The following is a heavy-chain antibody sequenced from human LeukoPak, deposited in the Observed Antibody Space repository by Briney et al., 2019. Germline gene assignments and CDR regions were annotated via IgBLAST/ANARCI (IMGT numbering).Heavy chain of an antibody. CDR3: ASGVVWFGESPFDY. V-gene: IGHV4-59*08. CDR2: IYYSGST. Sequence: SETLSLTCTVSGGSISSYYWSWIRQPPGKGLEWIGYIYYSGSTNYNPSLKSRVTISVYTSKNQFSLKLSSVTAADTAVYYCASGVVWFGESPFDYWGQGTLVTVSS. CDR1: GGSISSYY. J-gene: IGHJ4*02. D-gene: IGHD3-10*01.